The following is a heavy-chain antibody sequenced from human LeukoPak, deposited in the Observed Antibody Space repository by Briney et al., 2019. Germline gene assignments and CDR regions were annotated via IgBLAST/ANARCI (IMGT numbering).Heavy chain of an antibody. D-gene: IGHD3-10*01. CDR1: GFTFSSYA. J-gene: IGHJ4*02. CDR2: ISGSGGST. V-gene: IGHV3-23*01. CDR3: AKDSAWYGSGSYQVPHFDY. Sequence: PGGSLRLSCAASGFTFSSYAMSWVRQAPGKGLEWVSAISGSGGSTYYADSVKGRFTISRDNSKNTLYLQMNSLRAEDTAVYYCAKDSAWYGSGSYQVPHFDYWGQGALVTVSS.